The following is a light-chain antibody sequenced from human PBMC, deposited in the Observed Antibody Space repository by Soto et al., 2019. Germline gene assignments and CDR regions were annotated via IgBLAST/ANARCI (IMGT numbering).Light chain of an antibody. CDR2: DAS. CDR1: QSVSSY. Sequence: EIVLTQSPATLSLSPCERATLSFSASQSVSSYLAWYQQKPGQAPRLLIYDASNRATGIPARFSGSGSGTDFTLTISSLEPEDFAVYYCQQRSNWPPWTFGQGTKVDI. V-gene: IGKV3-11*01. CDR3: QQRSNWPPWT. J-gene: IGKJ1*01.